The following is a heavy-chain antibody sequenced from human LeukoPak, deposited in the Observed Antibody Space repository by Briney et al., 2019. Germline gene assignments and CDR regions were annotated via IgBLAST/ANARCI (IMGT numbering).Heavy chain of an antibody. CDR3: ARHKKDSSSLNRLDY. CDR2: IYPGDSDT. CDR1: GYSFTSYW. V-gene: IGHV5-51*01. D-gene: IGHD6-13*01. Sequence: GESLTISCKGSGYSFTSYWIGWVRQMPGKGLEWMGIIYPGDSDTRYSPSFQGQVTISADKSISTAYLQWSSLKASDTAMYYCARHKKDSSSLNRLDYWGQGTLVTVSS. J-gene: IGHJ4*02.